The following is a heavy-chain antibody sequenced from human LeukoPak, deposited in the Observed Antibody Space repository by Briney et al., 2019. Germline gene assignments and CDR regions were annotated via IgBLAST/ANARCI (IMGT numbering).Heavy chain of an antibody. J-gene: IGHJ5*02. CDR3: ARGLQRAKNWFDP. Sequence: PGESLRLSCAASGFTLSSYTMNWVRQAPGKGLEWVSSISSTGNYIYYADSVKGRFNISRDRAKNSLCLQMNSLRAEDTAVYYCARGLQRAKNWFDPWGQGTLVTVSS. CDR1: GFTLSSYT. D-gene: IGHD4/OR15-4a*01. V-gene: IGHV3-21*01. CDR2: ISSTGNYI.